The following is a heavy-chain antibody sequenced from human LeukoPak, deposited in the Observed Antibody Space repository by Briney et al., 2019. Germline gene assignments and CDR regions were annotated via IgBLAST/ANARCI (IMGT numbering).Heavy chain of an antibody. Sequence: GGSLRLSCAASGFTFSSYGMHWVRQAPGKGLEWVAVISYDGSNKYYADSVKGRFTISRDNSKNTLYLQMNSLRAEDTAVYYCAKGVVSRVVRGVLVLWGQGTLATVSS. CDR2: ISYDGSNK. D-gene: IGHD3-10*01. CDR3: AKGVVSRVVRGVLVL. CDR1: GFTFSSYG. J-gene: IGHJ4*02. V-gene: IGHV3-30*18.